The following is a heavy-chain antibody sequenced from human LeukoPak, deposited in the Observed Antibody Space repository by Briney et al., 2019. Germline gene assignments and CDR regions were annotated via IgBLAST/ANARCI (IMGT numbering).Heavy chain of an antibody. CDR3: ARVSQPDI. CDR2: ISSSSSTI. CDR1: GFTFSSYS. V-gene: IGHV3-48*01. D-gene: IGHD2-2*01. J-gene: IGHJ3*02. Sequence: GGSLRLSCAASGFTFSSYSMNWVRQAPGKGLEWVSYISSSSSTIYYADSVKGRFTISRDNAKNSLYLQMNSLRAEDTAVYYCARVSQPDIWGQGTMVTVSS.